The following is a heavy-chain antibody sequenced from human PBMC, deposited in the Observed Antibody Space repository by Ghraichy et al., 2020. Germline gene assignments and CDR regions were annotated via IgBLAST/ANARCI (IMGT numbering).Heavy chain of an antibody. D-gene: IGHD2/OR15-2a*01. Sequence: ASVKVSCKASGYTFTNYGFSWVRRAPGHGLEWMSWISAYNGNTNYVPNFQGRLTMTTDTSTSTLYMELRSLTSDDTAVYYCARGGISVASGLDVWGQGTTITVSS. CDR3: ARGGISVASGLDV. CDR1: GYTFTNYG. J-gene: IGHJ6*02. V-gene: IGHV1-18*01. CDR2: ISAYNGNT.